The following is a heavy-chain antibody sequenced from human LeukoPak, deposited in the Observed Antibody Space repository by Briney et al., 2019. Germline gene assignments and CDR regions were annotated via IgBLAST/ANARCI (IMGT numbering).Heavy chain of an antibody. Sequence: PGGSLRLSCAASGFTFNNYEMNWVRQAPGKGLEWVSYISTSGAIIYYADSVKGRFTISRDNAKNSLYLRMNSLRAEDTAVYYCARGSLSDRGDYWGQGTLVTVSS. CDR3: ARGSLSDRGDY. V-gene: IGHV3-48*03. CDR1: GFTFNNYE. D-gene: IGHD3-16*01. CDR2: ISTSGAII. J-gene: IGHJ4*02.